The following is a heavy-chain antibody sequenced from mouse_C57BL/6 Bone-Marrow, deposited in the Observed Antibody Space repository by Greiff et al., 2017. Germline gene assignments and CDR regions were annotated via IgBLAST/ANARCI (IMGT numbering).Heavy chain of an antibody. J-gene: IGHJ1*03. CDR3: AREGVWLGWYFDV. V-gene: IGHV1-81*01. CDR2: IYPRSGNT. CDR1: GYTFTSYG. Sequence: VKVVESGAELARPGASVQLSCKASGYTFTSYGISWVKQRTGQGLEWIGEIYPRSGNTYYNEKFKGKATLTADKSSSTAYMELRSLTSEDSAVYFCAREGVWLGWYFDVWGTGTTVTVSS. D-gene: IGHD2-2*01.